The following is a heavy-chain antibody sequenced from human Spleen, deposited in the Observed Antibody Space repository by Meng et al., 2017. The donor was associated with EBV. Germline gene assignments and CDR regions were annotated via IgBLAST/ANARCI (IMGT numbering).Heavy chain of an antibody. CDR2: IYHSGST. CDR1: GGSVSRGSYY. V-gene: IGHV4-61*01. Sequence: QVPRQGSGPGLVKPSETLSLTCTVSGGSVSRGSYYWSWIRQPPGKGLEWIGYIYHSGSTKYNPSLTSRVTISVDTSKNQFSLNLRSVTAADTAVYYCARDGYSSGIDYWGQGTLVTVSS. D-gene: IGHD6-19*01. J-gene: IGHJ4*02. CDR3: ARDGYSSGIDY.